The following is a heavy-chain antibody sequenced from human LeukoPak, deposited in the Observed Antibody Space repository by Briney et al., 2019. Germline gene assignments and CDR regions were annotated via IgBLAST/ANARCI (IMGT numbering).Heavy chain of an antibody. CDR1: GFTFSSYA. J-gene: IGHJ4*02. D-gene: IGHD6-19*01. V-gene: IGHV3-64*01. CDR2: INTNGGGT. CDR3: ARAVADTEGAGY. Sequence: GGSLRLSCAASGFTFSSYAMHWVRQAPGKGLEYVSGINTNGGGTYYANSVKGRFTTSRDNSKNTLYLQMGSLRSDDTAVYYCARAVADTEGAGYWGQGTLVTVSS.